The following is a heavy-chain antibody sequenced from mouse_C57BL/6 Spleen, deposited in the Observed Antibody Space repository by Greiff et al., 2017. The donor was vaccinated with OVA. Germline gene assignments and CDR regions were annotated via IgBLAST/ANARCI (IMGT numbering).Heavy chain of an antibody. J-gene: IGHJ3*01. V-gene: IGHV5-9*01. CDR1: GFTFSSYT. Sequence: EVKLVESGGGLVKPGGSLKLSCAASGFTFSSYTISWVRQTPEKRLEWVATISGGGGNTYYPDSVKGRFTISRDNAKNTLYLQMSSLRSEDTALYYCARQIYYDYDGFAYWGQGTLVTVSA. D-gene: IGHD2-4*01. CDR2: ISGGGGNT. CDR3: ARQIYYDYDGFAY.